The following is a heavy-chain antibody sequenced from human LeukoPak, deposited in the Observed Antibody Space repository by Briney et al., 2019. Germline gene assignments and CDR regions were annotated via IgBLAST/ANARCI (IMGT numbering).Heavy chain of an antibody. D-gene: IGHD6-6*01. CDR2: INPNSGGT. J-gene: IGHJ4*02. CDR1: GYTFTGYY. V-gene: IGHV1-2*02. CDR3: ARGGRVSIAARAIDY. Sequence: ASVKVSCKASGYTFTGYYMHWVRQAPGQGLEWMGWINPNSGGTNYAQKFQGRVTMTRDTSISTAYMELSRLRSDDTAVYYCARGGRVSIAARAIDYWGQGTLVTVSS.